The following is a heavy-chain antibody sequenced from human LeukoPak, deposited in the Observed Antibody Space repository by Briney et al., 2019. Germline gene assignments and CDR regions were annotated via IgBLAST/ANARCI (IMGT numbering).Heavy chain of an antibody. V-gene: IGHV1-2*02. Sequence: ASVKVSCKASGYTFTGYYMHWVRQAPGQGLQWVGWIIPNNGATNSGQNFQGRVTMTRDTSIATVYMELSRLTSDDTAVYYCVRSNSNAFDIWGQGTMVTVSS. J-gene: IGHJ3*02. CDR2: IIPNNGAT. CDR3: VRSNSNAFDI. CDR1: GYTFTGYY. D-gene: IGHD1-1*01.